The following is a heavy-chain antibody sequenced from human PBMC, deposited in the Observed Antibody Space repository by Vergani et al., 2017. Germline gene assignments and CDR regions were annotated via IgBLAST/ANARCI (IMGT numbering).Heavy chain of an antibody. J-gene: IGHJ3*02. Sequence: QVQLVESGGGVVQPGRSPRLSCAASGFTFSSYGMHWVRKAPGKGLEWVAVISYDGSNKYYADSVKGRFTISRDNSKNTLYLQMNSLRAEDTAVYYCASLISSNQGWNDAFDIWGQGTMVTVSS. CDR2: ISYDGSNK. V-gene: IGHV3-30*03. D-gene: IGHD3-3*02. CDR3: ASLISSNQGWNDAFDI. CDR1: GFTFSSYG.